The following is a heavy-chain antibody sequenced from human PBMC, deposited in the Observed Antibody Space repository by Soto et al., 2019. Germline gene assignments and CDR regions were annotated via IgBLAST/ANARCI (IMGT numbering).Heavy chain of an antibody. Sequence: QVQLVQSGAEVKKPGASVKVSCKASGYTFTSYDIHWVRQATGQGLEWRGWRNPNSGNTGYAQKFQGRVSMTRDTSISTAYMELSSQRSEDAAVYYCARAPSYSTVTTCWFAPWGQRALVTVSS. CDR2: RNPNSGNT. J-gene: IGHJ5*02. D-gene: IGHD4-17*01. V-gene: IGHV1-8*01. CDR1: GYTFTSYD. CDR3: ARAPSYSTVTTCWFAP.